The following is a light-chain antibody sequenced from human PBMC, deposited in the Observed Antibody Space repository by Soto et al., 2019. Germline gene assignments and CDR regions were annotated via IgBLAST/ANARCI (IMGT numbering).Light chain of an antibody. J-gene: IGKJ1*01. Sequence: IQIAHSSTTLSLAPRERAPLSCRASQTVSSNLAWYQQKPGQAPRLLTYGASARATGIPARFSGSGSGTEFTLTINSLQPEDFAVYYCQQYYDWPRTFGQGTKVDIK. V-gene: IGKV3-15*01. CDR2: GAS. CDR1: QTVSSN. CDR3: QQYYDWPRT.